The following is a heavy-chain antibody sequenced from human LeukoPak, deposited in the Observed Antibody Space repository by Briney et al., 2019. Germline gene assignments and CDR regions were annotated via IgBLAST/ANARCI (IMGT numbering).Heavy chain of an antibody. D-gene: IGHD4-11*01. V-gene: IGHV4-38-2*01. CDR3: ARLYSNYVYYMDV. Sequence: PSETLSLTCAVSGYSISSGYYWGWIRQPPGKGLEWIGSIYHSGSTYYNPSLKSRVPISVDTSKNQFSLKLSSVTAADTAVYYCARLYSNYVYYMDVWGKGTTVTVSS. CDR2: IYHSGST. CDR1: GYSISSGYY. J-gene: IGHJ6*03.